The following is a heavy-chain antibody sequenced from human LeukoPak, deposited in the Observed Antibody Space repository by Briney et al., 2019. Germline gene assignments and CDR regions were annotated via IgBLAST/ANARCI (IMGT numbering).Heavy chain of an antibody. CDR1: GFTFSSYG. J-gene: IGHJ3*02. V-gene: IGHV3-30*02. CDR2: IRYEGSNK. D-gene: IGHD6-19*01. CDR3: AKGAIAVAGRGAFDI. Sequence: PGGSLRLSCAASGFTFSSYGMHWVRQAPGKGLEWVAFIRYEGSNKYYADSVKGRFTISRDNSKNTLYLQINSLRAEDTAVYYCAKGAIAVAGRGAFDIWGQGTMVTVSS.